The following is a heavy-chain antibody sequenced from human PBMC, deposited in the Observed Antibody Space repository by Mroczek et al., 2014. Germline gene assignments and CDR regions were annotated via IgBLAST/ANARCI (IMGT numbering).Heavy chain of an antibody. CDR1: GFTFSSYS. CDR3: ARGLYSSSWYFDY. Sequence: ESGGGLVKPGGSLRLSCAASGFTFSSYSMNWVRQAPGKGLEWVSSISSSSSYIYYADSVKGRFTISRDNAKNSLYLQMNSLRAEDTAVYYCARGLYSSSWYFDYWGQGTLVTVSS. J-gene: IGHJ4*02. CDR2: ISSSSSYI. V-gene: IGHV3-21*01. D-gene: IGHD6-13*01.